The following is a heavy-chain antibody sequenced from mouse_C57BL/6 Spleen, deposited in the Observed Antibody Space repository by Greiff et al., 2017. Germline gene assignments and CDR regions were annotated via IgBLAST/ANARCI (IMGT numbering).Heavy chain of an antibody. CDR3: AWGAAQATFAY. Sequence: VQLQQPGAELVRPGTSVKLSCKASGYTFTSYWMHWVKQRPGQGLEWIGVIDPSDSYTNYNQKFKGKATLTVDTSSSTAYMQLSSLTSEDSAVYYCAWGAAQATFAYWGQGTLVTVSA. CDR1: GYTFTSYW. J-gene: IGHJ3*01. D-gene: IGHD3-2*02. V-gene: IGHV1-59*01. CDR2: IDPSDSYT.